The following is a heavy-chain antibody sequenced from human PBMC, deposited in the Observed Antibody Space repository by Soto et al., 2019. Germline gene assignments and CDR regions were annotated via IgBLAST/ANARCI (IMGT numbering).Heavy chain of an antibody. D-gene: IGHD1-26*01. CDR2: ISAYNGNT. Sequence: ASVKVSCKASGYTFTSYGISWVRQAPGQGLEWMGWISAYNGNTNYAQKLQGRVTMTTDTSTSTAYMELRSLRSDDTAVYYCARDGLIVGATTAYYYYGMDVWGQGTKVPVSS. J-gene: IGHJ6*02. CDR3: ARDGLIVGATTAYYYYGMDV. V-gene: IGHV1-18*04. CDR1: GYTFTSYG.